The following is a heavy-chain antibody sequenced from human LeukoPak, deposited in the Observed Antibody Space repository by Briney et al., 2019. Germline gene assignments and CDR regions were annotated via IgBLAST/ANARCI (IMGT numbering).Heavy chain of an antibody. CDR3: ARDLEYSSSS. J-gene: IGHJ4*02. Sequence: PGGSLRLSCAASGFTVSSNYMSWVRQAPGKRLEWVSVIYSGGSTYYADSVKGRFTISRDNSKNTLYLQMNSLRAEDTAVYYCARDLEYSSSSGGQGTLVTVSS. CDR1: GFTVSSNY. V-gene: IGHV3-53*01. D-gene: IGHD6-6*01. CDR2: IYSGGST.